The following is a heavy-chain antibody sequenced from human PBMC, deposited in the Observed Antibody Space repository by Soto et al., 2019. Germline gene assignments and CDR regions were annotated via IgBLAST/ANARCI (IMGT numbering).Heavy chain of an antibody. D-gene: IGHD6-13*01. V-gene: IGHV4-61*01. J-gene: IGHJ4*02. Sequence: PSETLSLTCTVSGGSVSSGSYYWSWIRQPPGKGLEWIGYIYYSGSTNYNPSLKSRVTISVDTSKNQFSLKLSSVTAADTAVYYCARSRSKAAGIYYWGQGTLVTVSS. CDR1: GGSVSSGSYY. CDR2: IYYSGST. CDR3: ARSRSKAAGIYY.